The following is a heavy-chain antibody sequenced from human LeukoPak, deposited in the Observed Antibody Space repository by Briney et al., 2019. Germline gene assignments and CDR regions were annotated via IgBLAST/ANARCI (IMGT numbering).Heavy chain of an antibody. V-gene: IGHV4-4*02. J-gene: IGHJ4*02. CDR2: IFHIGVT. D-gene: IGHD5-12*01. CDR1: GGSISSDHW. Sequence: SGTLSLTCAVSGGSISSDHWWSWVRQPPGKSLEWIGEIFHIGVTNYKPSLKSRVSMSVDKSRHQFSLNLRSMTAADTAVYFCARAMATEPFDYWGPGSRVTVSS. CDR3: ARAMATEPFDY.